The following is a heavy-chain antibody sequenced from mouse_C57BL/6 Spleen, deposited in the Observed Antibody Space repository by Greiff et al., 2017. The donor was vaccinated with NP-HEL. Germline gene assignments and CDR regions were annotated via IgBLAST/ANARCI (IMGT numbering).Heavy chain of an antibody. CDR3: ARGGGFAY. J-gene: IGHJ3*01. CDR1: GFTFSDYG. Sequence: EVKLVESGGGLVKPGGSLKLSCAASGFTFSDYGMHWVRQAPEKGLEWVAYISSGSGTIYYADTVKGRFTISRDNAKNTLFLQMTSLRSEDTAMYYCARGGGFAYWGQGTLVTVSA. CDR2: ISSGSGTI. V-gene: IGHV5-17*01.